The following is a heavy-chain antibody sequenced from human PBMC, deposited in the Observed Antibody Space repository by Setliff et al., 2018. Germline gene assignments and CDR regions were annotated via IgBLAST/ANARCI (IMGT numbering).Heavy chain of an antibody. CDR2: FDPEDGET. V-gene: IGHV1-24*01. J-gene: IGHJ4*02. CDR1: GYTLTELS. CDR3: ATFELLTGVGTAMTQLDY. D-gene: IGHD2-21*02. Sequence: ASVKVSCKVSGYTLTELSMHWVRQAPGKGLEWMGGFDPEDGETIYAQKFQGRVTMTEDTSTDTAYMELSSLRSEDTAVYYCATFELLTGVGTAMTQLDYWGQGTQVTV.